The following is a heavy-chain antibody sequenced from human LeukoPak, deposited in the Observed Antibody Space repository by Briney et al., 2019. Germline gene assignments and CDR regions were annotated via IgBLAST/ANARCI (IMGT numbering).Heavy chain of an antibody. CDR3: ARVGYYYGSGSYYRTPIYFDY. D-gene: IGHD3-10*01. CDR2: INPNSGGT. Sequence: ASVKVSCKASGYTSTGYYMHWVRQAPGQGLEWMGWINPNSGGTNYAQKFQGRVTMTRDTSISTAYMELSRLRSDDTAVYYCARVGYYYGSGSYYRTPIYFDYWGQGTLVTVSS. V-gene: IGHV1-2*02. J-gene: IGHJ4*02. CDR1: GYTSTGYY.